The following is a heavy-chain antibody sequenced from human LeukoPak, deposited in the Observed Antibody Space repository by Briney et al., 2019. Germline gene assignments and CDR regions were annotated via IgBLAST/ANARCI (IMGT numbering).Heavy chain of an antibody. CDR1: XFXFSXYG. J-gene: IGHJ4*02. CDR3: AKDSYYGLALDY. CDR2: ISYDGINK. Sequence: LRLSXAAXXFXFSXYGMHWVRQAPGKGLEWVAVISYDGINKYYADSVKGRFTISRDNSKNTLYLQVNSLRAEDTAVYYCAKDSYYGLALDYWGQGTLVTVSS. D-gene: IGHD3-10*01. V-gene: IGHV3-30*18.